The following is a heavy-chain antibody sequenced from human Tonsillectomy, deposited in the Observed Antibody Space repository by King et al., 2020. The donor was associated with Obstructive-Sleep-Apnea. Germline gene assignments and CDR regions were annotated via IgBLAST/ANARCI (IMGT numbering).Heavy chain of an antibody. D-gene: IGHD4-17*01. CDR3: ARGPVESGDYGDYGHLDY. V-gene: IGHV4-34*01. CDR2: INHSGST. CDR1: GGSFSGYY. Sequence: VQLQQWGAGLLKPSETLSLTCAVYGGSFSGYYWSWIRQPPGKGLEWIGEINHSGSTHYNPSLKSLVTISVDTSKNQFSLKLSSVTAADTAVYYCARGPVESGDYGDYGHLDYWGQGTLVTVSS. J-gene: IGHJ4*02.